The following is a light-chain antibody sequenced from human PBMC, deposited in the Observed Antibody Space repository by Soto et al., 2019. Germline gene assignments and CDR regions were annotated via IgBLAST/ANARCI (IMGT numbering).Light chain of an antibody. Sequence: EIVMTQSPATLSVSPGERATLSCRASQSVSSNLAWYQHKPGQAPRLRIYGASTRATGIPARFSGSGSGAEFTLTISSLQSADFAIYYCQQYDNWPRTFGRGTKVEIK. CDR1: QSVSSN. CDR3: QQYDNWPRT. CDR2: GAS. J-gene: IGKJ1*01. V-gene: IGKV3-15*01.